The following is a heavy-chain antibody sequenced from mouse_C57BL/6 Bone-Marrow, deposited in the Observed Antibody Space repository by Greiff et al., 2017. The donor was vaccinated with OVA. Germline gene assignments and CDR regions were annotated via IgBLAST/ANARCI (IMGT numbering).Heavy chain of an antibody. V-gene: IGHV1-53*01. D-gene: IGHD1-1*01. J-gene: IGHJ1*03. CDR2: INPSNGGT. Sequence: VQLQQPGTELVKPGASVKLSCKASGYTFTSYWMPWVKQRPGQGLEWIGNINPSNGGTNYNEKFKSKATLTVDTSSSTAYLQLSSLTSEDSAVYYCARGITTVVAPYWYFDVWGTGTTVTVSS. CDR1: GYTFTSYW. CDR3: ARGITTVVAPYWYFDV.